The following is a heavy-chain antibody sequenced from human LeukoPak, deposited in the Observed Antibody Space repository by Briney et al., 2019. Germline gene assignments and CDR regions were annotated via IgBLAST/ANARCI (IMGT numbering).Heavy chain of an antibody. CDR1: GFTFSSYA. J-gene: IGHJ3*02. D-gene: IGHD3-16*01. CDR3: AKEGDYDANDAFDI. V-gene: IGHV3-30*04. Sequence: PGGSLRLSCAASGFTFSSYAMHWVRQAPGKGLEWVAVISYDGSNKYYADSVKGRFTISRDNSKNTLYLQMNSLRAEDTAVYYCAKEGDYDANDAFDIWGQGTMVTVSS. CDR2: ISYDGSNK.